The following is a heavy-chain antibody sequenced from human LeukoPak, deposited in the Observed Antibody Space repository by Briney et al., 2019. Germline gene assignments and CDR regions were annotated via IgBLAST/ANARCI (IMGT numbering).Heavy chain of an antibody. D-gene: IGHD2-15*01. CDR1: GFTVSSNY. CDR2: IYSGGST. Sequence: PGGSLRLSCAASGFTVSSNYMSWVRQAPGEGLEWVSVIYSGGSTYYADSVKGRFTISRDNSKNTLYLQMNSLRAEDTAVYYCASGVVAATRYYYYGMDVWGKGTTVTVSS. J-gene: IGHJ6*04. V-gene: IGHV3-53*01. CDR3: ASGVVAATRYYYYGMDV.